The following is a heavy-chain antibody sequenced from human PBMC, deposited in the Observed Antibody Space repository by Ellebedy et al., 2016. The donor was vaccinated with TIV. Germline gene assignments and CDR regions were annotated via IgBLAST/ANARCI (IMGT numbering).Heavy chain of an antibody. J-gene: IGHJ5*02. V-gene: IGHV1-2*02. CDR1: GYTFTGYY. D-gene: IGHD1-26*01. Sequence: AASVKVSCKASGYTFTGYYMHWVRQAPGQGLEWMGWINPNSGGTNYAQKFQGRVTMTRDTSISTAYMELSRLRSDDTAVYYCARSRYSGSYLDPWGQGTLVTVSS. CDR3: ARSRYSGSYLDP. CDR2: INPNSGGT.